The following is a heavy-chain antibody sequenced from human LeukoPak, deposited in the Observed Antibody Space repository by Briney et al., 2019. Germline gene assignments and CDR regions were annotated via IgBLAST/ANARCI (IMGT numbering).Heavy chain of an antibody. D-gene: IGHD6-19*01. CDR3: ARGFLGGTDQYFDS. V-gene: IGHV3-23*01. Sequence: GGSLRLSCAASGFTFSTYAMNWVRQAPAKGLEWVSTIGGGGPTTDYADSVKDRFTISRDNSKNTVYLQMNSLRDEDTAVYFCARGFLGGTDQYFDSWGQGTLVTVSS. J-gene: IGHJ4*02. CDR2: IGGGGPTT. CDR1: GFTFSTYA.